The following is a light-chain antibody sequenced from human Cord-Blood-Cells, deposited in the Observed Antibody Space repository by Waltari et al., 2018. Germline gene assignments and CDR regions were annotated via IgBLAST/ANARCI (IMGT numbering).Light chain of an antibody. CDR3: QQYNNWLT. Sequence: EIVMTQSPATLSVSPGERATLSCRASQSVSSNLDWYQQKPGQAPRLLIYGASTRATGIPARFSGSGSGTEFTRTISSRQSEDFAVYYCQQYNNWLTFGGGTKVEIK. CDR1: QSVSSN. J-gene: IGKJ4*01. V-gene: IGKV3-15*01. CDR2: GAS.